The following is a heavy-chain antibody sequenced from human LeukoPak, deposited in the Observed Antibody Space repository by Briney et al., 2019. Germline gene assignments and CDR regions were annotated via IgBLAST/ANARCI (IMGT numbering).Heavy chain of an antibody. CDR1: GFTFSSYG. Sequence: GGSLRLSCAASGFTFSSYGMHWVRQAPGKGLEWVAVISYDGSNEYYADSVKGRFTISRDNSKNTLYLQMSSLRAEDTAVYYCARDRDTYYDFWSGYSEEGFDPWGQGTLVTVSS. J-gene: IGHJ5*02. V-gene: IGHV3-30*03. D-gene: IGHD3-3*01. CDR3: ARDRDTYYDFWSGYSEEGFDP. CDR2: ISYDGSNE.